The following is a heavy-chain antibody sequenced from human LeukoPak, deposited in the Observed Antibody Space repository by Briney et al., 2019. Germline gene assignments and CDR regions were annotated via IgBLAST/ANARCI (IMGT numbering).Heavy chain of an antibody. CDR1: GFTFSSYN. Sequence: GGSLRLSCAASGFTFSSYNMNWVRQAPGKGLEWVSSITSSSSYIYYADSVKGRFTISRDNSKNTLYLQMNSLRAEDTAVYYCAKSGYSSGWYVGNYYYYYIDVWGKGTTVTVSS. D-gene: IGHD6-19*01. J-gene: IGHJ6*03. CDR3: AKSGYSSGWYVGNYYYYYIDV. CDR2: ITSSSSYI. V-gene: IGHV3-21*04.